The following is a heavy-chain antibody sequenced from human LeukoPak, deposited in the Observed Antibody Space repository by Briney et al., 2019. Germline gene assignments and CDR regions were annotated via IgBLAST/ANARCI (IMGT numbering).Heavy chain of an antibody. CDR1: GGSISSSSYY. V-gene: IGHV4-39*07. Sequence: TSETLSLTCTVSGGSISSSSYYWGWIRQPPGKGLEWIGSIYYSGSTYYNPSLKSRVTVSVDTSKNQFSLKLSSVTAADTAVYYCARDLRGYGAYNWFDPWGQGTLVTVSS. J-gene: IGHJ5*02. D-gene: IGHD3-22*01. CDR3: ARDLRGYGAYNWFDP. CDR2: IYYSGST.